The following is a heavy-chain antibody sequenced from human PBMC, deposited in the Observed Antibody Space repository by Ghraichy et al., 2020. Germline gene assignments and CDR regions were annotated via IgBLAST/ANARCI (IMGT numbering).Heavy chain of an antibody. CDR3: ARFTPITMIVVVINVGGAFDM. D-gene: IGHD3-22*01. CDR1: GFSFRDYY. J-gene: IGHJ3*02. V-gene: IGHV3-11*01. Sequence: LSLTCAGSGFSFRDYYLTWIRQAPGKGLEWVSYISSGGSTIYYADSVKGRFTISRDNAKNSLSLHMNSLRAEDTAVYYCARFTPITMIVVVINVGGAFDMWGQGTIVTVSS. CDR2: ISSGGSTI.